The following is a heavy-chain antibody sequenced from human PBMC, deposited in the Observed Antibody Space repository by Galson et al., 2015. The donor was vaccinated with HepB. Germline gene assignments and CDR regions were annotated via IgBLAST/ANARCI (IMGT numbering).Heavy chain of an antibody. V-gene: IGHV3-30*18. CDR1: GFTFSSYG. J-gene: IGHJ4*02. Sequence: SLRLSCAASGFTFSSYGMHWVRQAPGKGLEWVAVIPYDGTNKYYADSVKGRFTISRDNSKNTLYLQMNSLRAEDTAVYYCAKDSSSESHVFDYWGQGTLVTVSS. CDR2: IPYDGTNK. D-gene: IGHD6-13*01. CDR3: AKDSSSESHVFDY.